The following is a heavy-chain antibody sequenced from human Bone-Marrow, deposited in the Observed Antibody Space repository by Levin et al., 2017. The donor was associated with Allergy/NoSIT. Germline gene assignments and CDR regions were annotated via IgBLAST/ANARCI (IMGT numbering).Heavy chain of an antibody. V-gene: IGHV4-59*01. CDR1: GGSISSYY. Sequence: PSQTLSLTCTVSGGSISSYYWSWIRQPPGKGLEWIGYIYYSGSTNYNPSLKSRVTISVDTSKNQFSLKLSSVTAADTAVYYCARWHPKAGAFDIWGQGTMVTVSS. J-gene: IGHJ3*02. CDR2: IYYSGST. CDR3: ARWHPKAGAFDI. D-gene: IGHD3-10*01.